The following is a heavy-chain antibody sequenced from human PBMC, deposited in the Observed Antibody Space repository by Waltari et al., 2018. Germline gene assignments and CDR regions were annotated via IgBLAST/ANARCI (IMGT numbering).Heavy chain of an antibody. D-gene: IGHD5-18*01. CDR1: GGSISSSSYY. Sequence: QLQLQESGPGLVKPSETLSLTCTVSGGSISSSSYYWGWIRQPPGKGLEWIGGIYYSGDTFDTPSHRSWVTISVDTSKCKFALEVSSGTAADTAVYYCARVERGYGARADNWGQGTLVSVSS. V-gene: IGHV4-39*07. CDR3: ARVERGYGARADN. J-gene: IGHJ4*02. CDR2: IYYSGDT.